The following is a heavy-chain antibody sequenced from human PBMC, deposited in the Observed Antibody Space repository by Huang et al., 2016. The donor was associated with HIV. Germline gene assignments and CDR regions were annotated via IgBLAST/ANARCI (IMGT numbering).Heavy chain of an antibody. J-gene: IGHJ4*02. D-gene: IGHD3-22*01. Sequence: QVQLVESGGGVVQPGKSLRLACTASGFTFSTYAMHWVRQAPGKGLEWLAVISVDGSNKDYSDSVKGRFTISRDNSKSTLYLQMNSLRAEDTAVYYCARESGYYYDRSGYYDFWGQGTLVTVSS. CDR3: ARESGYYYDRSGYYDF. V-gene: IGHV3-30-3*01. CDR1: GFTFSTYA. CDR2: ISVDGSNK.